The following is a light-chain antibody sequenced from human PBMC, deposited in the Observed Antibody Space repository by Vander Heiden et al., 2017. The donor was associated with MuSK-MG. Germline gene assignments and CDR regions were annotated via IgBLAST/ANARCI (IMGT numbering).Light chain of an antibody. Sequence: DIVMTQSPDALAVSLGERATINCKSSQRVLYSANNKNYLAWYQQSPGQPPKLLIYCASTRESGVPDRFSGSGSWTDFTLSISSLQAEHVAVYYFQQEDSAPYTFGQGTKLDIK. J-gene: IGKJ2*01. CDR2: CAS. CDR3: QQEDSAPYT. V-gene: IGKV4-1*01. CDR1: QRVLYSANNKNY.